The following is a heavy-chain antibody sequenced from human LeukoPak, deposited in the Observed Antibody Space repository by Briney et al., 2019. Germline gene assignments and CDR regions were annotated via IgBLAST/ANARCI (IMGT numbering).Heavy chain of an antibody. J-gene: IGHJ6*03. Sequence: PGGSLRLSCPASGFTFSSYAMSWVRQAPGKGLEWVSAISGSGGSTYYADSVKGRFTISRDNSKNTLYLQMNSLKTEDTAVYYCTRREAYMDVWGRGTTVTVSS. V-gene: IGHV3-23*01. CDR3: TRREAYMDV. D-gene: IGHD1-26*01. CDR2: ISGSGGST. CDR1: GFTFSSYA.